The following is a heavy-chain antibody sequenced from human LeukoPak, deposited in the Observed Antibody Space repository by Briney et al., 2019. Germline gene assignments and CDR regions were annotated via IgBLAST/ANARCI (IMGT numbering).Heavy chain of an antibody. CDR2: INGSGGST. Sequence: AGGSLRLSCAASGFTVSSNYMSWVRQAPGKGLEWVSDINGSGGSTYYADSVKGRFTISRDNSKNTLYLQMNSLRAEDTAVYYCAKVRGTPYWGQGTLVTVSS. D-gene: IGHD3-16*01. V-gene: IGHV3-23*01. CDR3: AKVRGTPY. CDR1: GFTVSSNY. J-gene: IGHJ4*02.